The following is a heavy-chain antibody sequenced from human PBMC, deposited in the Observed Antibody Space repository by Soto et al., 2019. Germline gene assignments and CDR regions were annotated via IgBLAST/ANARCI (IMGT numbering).Heavy chain of an antibody. Sequence: QVQLVQSGAEVKKPGASVKVSCKASGYTFTSYYMHWVRQAPGQGLEWMGIINPSGGSTRYAQKFQGRVTMTRDTSTSTVYMELSSLRSEDTAVYYCARVNGDIVALDYWGQGTLVTVSS. CDR2: INPSGGST. CDR3: ARVNGDIVALDY. J-gene: IGHJ4*02. D-gene: IGHD5-12*01. CDR1: GYTFTSYY. V-gene: IGHV1-46*03.